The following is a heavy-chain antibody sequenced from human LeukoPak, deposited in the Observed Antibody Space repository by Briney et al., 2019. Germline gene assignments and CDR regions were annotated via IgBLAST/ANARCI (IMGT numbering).Heavy chain of an antibody. J-gene: IGHJ4*02. D-gene: IGHD4-17*01. V-gene: IGHV4-34*01. CDR1: GGSFSGYY. Sequence: PSETLSLTCAVYGGSFSGYYWSWIRRPPGKGLEWIGEINHSGSTNYNPSLKSRVTISVDTSKNQFSLKLSSVTAADTAVHYCAGGTMTTVTYYFDYWGQGTLVTVSS. CDR3: AGGTMTTVTYYFDY. CDR2: INHSGST.